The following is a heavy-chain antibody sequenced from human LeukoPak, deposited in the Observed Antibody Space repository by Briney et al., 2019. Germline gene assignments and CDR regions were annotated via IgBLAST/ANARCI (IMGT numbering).Heavy chain of an antibody. CDR3: ARGPPYVVRAFDI. CDR2: IYHTGRT. V-gene: IGHV4-30-2*01. Sequence: PSETLSLTCAVSGGSIIVAAYSWSWIRQPPGKGLEWVGYIYHTGRTYSNPSLKSRVTISVDTSKNQFSLKLSSVTAADTAVYYCARGPPYVVRAFDIWGQGTMVTVSS. D-gene: IGHD2-15*01. CDR1: GGSIIVAAYS. J-gene: IGHJ3*02.